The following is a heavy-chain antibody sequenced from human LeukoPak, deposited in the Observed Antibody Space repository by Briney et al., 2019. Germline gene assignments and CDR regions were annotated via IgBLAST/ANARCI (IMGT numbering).Heavy chain of an antibody. V-gene: IGHV3-48*03. CDR3: AREKSQTYSGSFGY. D-gene: IGHD1-26*01. Sequence: GGSLRLSCAASGFTVSSYEMNWVRQAPGKGLEWLSYISTSGSTKRYADSVKGRFTISRDNAKNSLYLQMNSLRGEDTAVYYCAREKSQTYSGSFGYWGQGTLVTVSS. CDR2: ISTSGSTK. CDR1: GFTVSSYE. J-gene: IGHJ4*02.